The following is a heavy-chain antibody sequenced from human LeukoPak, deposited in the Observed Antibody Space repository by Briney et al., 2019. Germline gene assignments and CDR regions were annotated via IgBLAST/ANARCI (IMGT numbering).Heavy chain of an antibody. CDR3: AKEAYIEMATITPDY. V-gene: IGHV3-33*06. CDR1: GFTFSSYG. Sequence: GGSLRLSCTASGFTFSSYGMHWVRQAPGKGLEWVAVIWYDGSNKYYADSVKGRFTISRDNSKNTLYLQMNSLRAEDTAVYYCAKEAYIEMATITPDYWGQGTLVTVSS. J-gene: IGHJ4*02. D-gene: IGHD5-24*01. CDR2: IWYDGSNK.